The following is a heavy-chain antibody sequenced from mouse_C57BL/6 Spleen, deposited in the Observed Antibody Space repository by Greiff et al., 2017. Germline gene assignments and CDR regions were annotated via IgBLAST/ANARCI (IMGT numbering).Heavy chain of an antibody. CDR2: INPSSGYT. CDR3: ASAVVAENYFDY. D-gene: IGHD1-1*01. J-gene: IGHJ2*01. CDR1: GYTFTSYW. V-gene: IGHV1-7*01. Sequence: QVHVKQSGAELAKPGASVKLSCKASGYTFTSYWMHWVKQRPGQGLEWIGYINPSSGYTKYNQKFKDKATLTADKSSSTAYMQLSSLTYEDSAVYYCASAVVAENYFDYWGQGTTLTVSS.